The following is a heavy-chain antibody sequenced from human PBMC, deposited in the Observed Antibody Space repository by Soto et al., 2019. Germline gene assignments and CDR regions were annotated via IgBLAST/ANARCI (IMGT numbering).Heavy chain of an antibody. V-gene: IGHV4-31*03. D-gene: IGHD1-26*01. Sequence: QVQLQESGPGLVKPSQTLSLTCTVSGGSISSGGYYWSWIRQHPGKGMEWIGYIYYSGSTYSNPSLKSRVTISVDTSKNQCSLKLSCVTAADTAVYYCAGIDSGSPGGTLRYWGQGTVVTVSS. J-gene: IGHJ4*02. CDR3: AGIDSGSPGGTLRY. CDR2: IYYSGST. CDR1: GGSISSGGYY.